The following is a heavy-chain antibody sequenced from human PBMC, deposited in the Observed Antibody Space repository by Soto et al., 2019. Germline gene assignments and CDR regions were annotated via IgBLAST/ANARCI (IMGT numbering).Heavy chain of an antibody. J-gene: IGHJ4*02. D-gene: IGHD3-22*01. CDR1: GGSIDRSNYY. Sequence: QLQLQESGPGLVKPSETLSLTCTVSGGSIDRSNYYWDWIRQPPGKGVEWIGTTYYNGNAYYNASLNSRVTMSANTANIQFSLKLISVTAADTAVYYCASHFVAVVIQGWGYWSQGTPVTVSS. V-gene: IGHV4-39*01. CDR2: TYYNGNA. CDR3: ASHFVAVVIQGWGY.